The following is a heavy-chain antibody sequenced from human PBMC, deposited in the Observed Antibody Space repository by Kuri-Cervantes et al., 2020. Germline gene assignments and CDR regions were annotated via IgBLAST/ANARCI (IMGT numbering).Heavy chain of an antibody. CDR2: IDWDDDK. V-gene: IGHV2-70*20. CDR1: GFSLSTSGMC. CDR3: AYYYDSSSYWLGAFDI. D-gene: IGHD3-22*01. Sequence: SGPTLVKPTQTLTLTCTFSGFSLSTSGMCVSWVRQPPGKALEWLALIDWDDDKYYSTSLKTRLTISKDTSKNQVVLTMTNMDPVDTGTYYCAYYYDSSSYWLGAFDIWGQGTMVTVSS. J-gene: IGHJ3*02.